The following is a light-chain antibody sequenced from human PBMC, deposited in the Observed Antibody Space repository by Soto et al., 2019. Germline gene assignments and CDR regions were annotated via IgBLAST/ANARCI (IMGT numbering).Light chain of an antibody. CDR2: GAS. CDR3: QQYNNWPPIT. Sequence: EIVMTQSPSTLSVSPGERATLSCRASQSVRINLAWYQQNPGQVPRLLIYGASTRATGIPARFSGSASGTEFTLTSSNLQSEDFAVYYCQQYNNWPPITFGQGTRLEIK. CDR1: QSVRIN. V-gene: IGKV3-15*01. J-gene: IGKJ5*01.